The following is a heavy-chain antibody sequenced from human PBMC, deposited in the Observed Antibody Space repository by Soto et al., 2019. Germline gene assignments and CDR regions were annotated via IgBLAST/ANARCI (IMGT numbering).Heavy chain of an antibody. Sequence: SETLSLTCAVYDGSFSGYYWSWIRQPPGKGLEWIGQINYIGSSDYNPSLKSRVTISIDTSKNQFSLKLTSVTAADTAVYYCTRGKTIRSNGFALRGQGPRVSVAA. D-gene: IGHD3-3*01. J-gene: IGHJ5*02. V-gene: IGHV4-34*01. CDR3: TRGKTIRSNGFAL. CDR2: INYIGSS. CDR1: DGSFSGYY.